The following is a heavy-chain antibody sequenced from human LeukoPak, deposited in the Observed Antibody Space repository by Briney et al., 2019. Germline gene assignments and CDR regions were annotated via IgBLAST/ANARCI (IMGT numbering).Heavy chain of an antibody. Sequence: SQTLSLTRAISGDSVSSNSAAWNWIRQSPSRGLEWLGRTYYRSKWFSDYAVSVKSRITVNPDTSKNLFSLQLNSVTPDDTAVYYCARTIGHLDSWGQGTPVTVSS. J-gene: IGHJ4*02. CDR1: GDSVSSNSAA. V-gene: IGHV6-1*01. CDR3: ARTIGHLDS. D-gene: IGHD2-15*01. CDR2: TYYRSKWFS.